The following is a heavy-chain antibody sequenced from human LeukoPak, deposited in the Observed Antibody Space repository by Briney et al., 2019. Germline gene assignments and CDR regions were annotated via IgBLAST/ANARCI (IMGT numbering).Heavy chain of an antibody. CDR1: GFTFSSYA. CDR2: ISGSGGST. D-gene: IGHD2-15*01. Sequence: GGSLRLSCAASGFTFSSYAMSWVRQAPGKGLEWVSAISGSGGSTYYADSVKGRFTISRDNSKNTLYLQMNSLRAEDTAVYYCAKVVGVVVVAATRGYFDYWGQGTLVTVSS. J-gene: IGHJ4*02. CDR3: AKVVGVVVVAATRGYFDY. V-gene: IGHV3-23*01.